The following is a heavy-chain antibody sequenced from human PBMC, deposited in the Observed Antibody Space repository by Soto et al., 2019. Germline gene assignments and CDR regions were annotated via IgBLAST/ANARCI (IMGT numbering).Heavy chain of an antibody. CDR3: VRGEESGVLVPAALPSALDY. V-gene: IGHV4-31*03. J-gene: IGHJ4*02. CDR2: IYYSGST. Sequence: PSETLSLTCTVSGGSISSGGYYWSWIRQHPGKGLEWIGYIYYSGSTYYNPSLKSRVTISVDTSKNQFSLKLSSVTAADTAVYYCVRGEESGVLVPAALPSALDYWGQGTLVTVSS. D-gene: IGHD2-2*02. CDR1: GGSISSGGYY.